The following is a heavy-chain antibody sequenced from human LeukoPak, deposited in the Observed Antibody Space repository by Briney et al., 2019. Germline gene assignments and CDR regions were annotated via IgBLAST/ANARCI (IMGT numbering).Heavy chain of an antibody. CDR1: GGTFSSYA. J-gene: IGHJ6*03. CDR2: IIPIFGTA. V-gene: IGHV1-69*01. Sequence: SVKDSCKASGGTFSSYAISWVRQAPGQGLEWMGGIIPIFGTANYAQKFQGRVTITADESTSTAYMELSSLRSEDTAVYYCASQSHHCSSTSCYMDVWGKGTTVTVSS. D-gene: IGHD2-2*01. CDR3: ASQSHHCSSTSCYMDV.